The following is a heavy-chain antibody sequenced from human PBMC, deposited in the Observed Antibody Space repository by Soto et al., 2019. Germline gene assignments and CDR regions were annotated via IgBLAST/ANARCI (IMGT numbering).Heavy chain of an antibody. D-gene: IGHD3-10*01. V-gene: IGHV4-59*12. CDR3: ARTTMVRGVPFDAFDI. CDR1: GCPISSYY. CDR2: IYHSGST. J-gene: IGHJ3*02. Sequence: SETLSLTCTVSGCPISSYYWSWIRQPPGKGLEWIGYIYHSGSTNYNPSLKSRVTISVDRSKNQFSLRLSSVTAADTAVYYCARTTMVRGVPFDAFDIWGQGTMVTVSS.